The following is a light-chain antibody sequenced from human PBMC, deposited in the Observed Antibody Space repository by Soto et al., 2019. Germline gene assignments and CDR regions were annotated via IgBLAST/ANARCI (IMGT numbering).Light chain of an antibody. CDR1: QSVSTY. J-gene: IGKJ5*01. Sequence: EIVWTQSPATLSLSPCERATLSFRASQSVSTYLAWYQQRPGQAPRLLIYDASYRATDIPPRFSGSGSGTDFTLTISSLEPEDFAVYYCQQRSSWPPTITFGQGTRLEIK. CDR2: DAS. CDR3: QQRSSWPPTIT. V-gene: IGKV3-11*01.